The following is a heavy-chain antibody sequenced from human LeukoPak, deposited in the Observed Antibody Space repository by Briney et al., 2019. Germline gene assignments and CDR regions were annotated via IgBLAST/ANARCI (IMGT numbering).Heavy chain of an antibody. CDR1: GGSVSSGSYY. CDR2: IYYSGST. V-gene: IGHV4-61*01. Sequence: SETLSLTCTVPGGSVSSGSYYWSWIRQPPGKGLEWIGYIYYSGSTNYNPSLKSRVTISVDTSKNQFSLKLSSVTAADTAVYYCARGSIALYYFDYWGQGTLVTVSS. D-gene: IGHD6-6*01. J-gene: IGHJ4*02. CDR3: ARGSIALYYFDY.